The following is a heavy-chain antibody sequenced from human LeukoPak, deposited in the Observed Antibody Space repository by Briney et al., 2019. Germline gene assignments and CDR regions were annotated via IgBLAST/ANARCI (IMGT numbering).Heavy chain of an antibody. CDR3: ARDMPPRSSGYSNWFDP. D-gene: IGHD3-22*01. J-gene: IGHJ5*02. CDR1: GYTFTSYA. CDR2: ISAGNGNT. Sequence: ASVKVSCKASGYTFTSYAMHWVRQAPGQRLEWMGWISAGNGNTKYSQKFQGRVTITRDTSASTAYMELSSLRSEDTAVYYCARDMPPRSSGYSNWFDPWGQGTLVTVSS. V-gene: IGHV1-3*01.